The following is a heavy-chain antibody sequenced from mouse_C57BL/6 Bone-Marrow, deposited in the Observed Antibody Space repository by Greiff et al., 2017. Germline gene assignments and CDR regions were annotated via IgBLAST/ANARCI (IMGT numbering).Heavy chain of an antibody. CDR1: GFNIKDDY. Sequence: VQLQQSGAELVRPGASVKLSCTASGFNIKDDYMHWVKQRPEQGLEWIGWIDPANGDTESASKFQGTATITADTSSNTAYLQLSSLTSEDTAVYYCTTMDYYGSSFMDYWGQGTSVTVSS. CDR3: TTMDYYGSSFMDY. J-gene: IGHJ4*01. D-gene: IGHD1-1*01. V-gene: IGHV14-4*01. CDR2: IDPANGDT.